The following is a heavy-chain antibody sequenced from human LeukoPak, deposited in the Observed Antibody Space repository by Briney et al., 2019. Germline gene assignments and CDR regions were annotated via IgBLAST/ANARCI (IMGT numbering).Heavy chain of an antibody. CDR1: GYTFTSYD. CDR2: MNPNSGNT. V-gene: IGHV1-8*01. J-gene: IGHJ4*02. D-gene: IGHD4-17*01. Sequence: ASVKVSCKASGYTFTSYDINWVRQAPGQGLEWMGWMNPNSGNTGYAQKSKGRVNMTRNTSINTAYMELSSLRSEDTAVYYCARIDYGDYVSGFWGQGTLVTVSS. CDR3: ARIDYGDYVSGF.